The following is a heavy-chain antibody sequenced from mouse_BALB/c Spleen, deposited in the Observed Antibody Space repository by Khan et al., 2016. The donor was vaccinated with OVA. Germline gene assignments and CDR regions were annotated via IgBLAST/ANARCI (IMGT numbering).Heavy chain of an antibody. CDR3: TRSGYGSFAY. Sequence: QVQLQQSGAELVKPGASVKLSCKASGYTFTNYYMYWVKKRPGQGLEWIGEINPNNGDSNFNEKFKSKATLTVDKSSSTAYMQLSSLTSEDSAVYYCTRSGYGSFAYWGQGTLVTVSA. J-gene: IGHJ3*01. V-gene: IGHV1-53*01. CDR1: GYTFTNYY. CDR2: INPNNGDS. D-gene: IGHD2-10*02.